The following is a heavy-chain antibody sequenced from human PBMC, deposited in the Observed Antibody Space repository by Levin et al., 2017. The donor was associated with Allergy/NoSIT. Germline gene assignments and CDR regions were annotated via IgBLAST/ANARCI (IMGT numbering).Heavy chain of an antibody. CDR3: ATVPKGYIYGAFPADF. J-gene: IGHJ4*02. CDR2: TSFDGGNN. CDR1: GFTFDVHA. Sequence: GESLKISCVASGFTFDVHAMHWVRQAPGQGLEWVALTSFDGGNNHYADSVKGRFTISRDNSKNTLYLQINSLRPAETAVYYCATVPKGYIYGAFPADFCCLGTLVIVSS. V-gene: IGHV3-30-3*01. D-gene: IGHD5-18*01.